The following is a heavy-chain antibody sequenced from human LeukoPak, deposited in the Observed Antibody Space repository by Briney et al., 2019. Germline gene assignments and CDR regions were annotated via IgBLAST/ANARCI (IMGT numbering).Heavy chain of an antibody. CDR3: VRELPPVVSYYFDY. V-gene: IGHV3-33*01. CDR2: IWSDGRSL. Sequence: PVGSLRLSCAASGFTFSSFDMHWVRQAPGNGLEWVAAIWSDGRSLYYADSVKGRFTISRDNSKNTLYLQMNSLRAEDTAVYYCVRELPPVVSYYFDYWGQGTLVTVSS. CDR1: GFTFSSFD. J-gene: IGHJ4*02. D-gene: IGHD2-15*01.